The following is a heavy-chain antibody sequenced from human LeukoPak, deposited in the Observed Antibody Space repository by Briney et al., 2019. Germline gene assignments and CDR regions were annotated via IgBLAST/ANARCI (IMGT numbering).Heavy chain of an antibody. D-gene: IGHD7-27*01. J-gene: IGHJ4*02. CDR2: ISGSGGST. Sequence: TGGSLRLSCAASGFTFSSHGMCWVRQAPGKGLEWVSAISGSGGSTYYADSVKGRFTISRDNSKNTLYLQMNSLRAEDTAVYYCAKVTNWDFLFPRYYFDYWGQGTLVTVSS. CDR3: AKVTNWDFLFPRYYFDY. V-gene: IGHV3-23*01. CDR1: GFTFSSHG.